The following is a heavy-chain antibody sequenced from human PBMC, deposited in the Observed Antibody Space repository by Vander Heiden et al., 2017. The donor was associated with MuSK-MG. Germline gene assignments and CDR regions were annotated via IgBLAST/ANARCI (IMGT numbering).Heavy chain of an antibody. CDR1: GFTFSCYA. J-gene: IGHJ4*02. D-gene: IGHD6-6*01. V-gene: IGHV3-30-3*01. CDR3: AREYSSSPYFDY. Sequence: VQLGESGGGVVPPGRSLRPPWSAPGFTFSCYALPRVRQGSGKGLDWVPVISYDGSNKYYADSVKGRFTISRDNSKNTLYLQMNGLRAEDTAVYYCAREYSSSPYFDYWGQGTLVTVSS. CDR2: ISYDGSNK.